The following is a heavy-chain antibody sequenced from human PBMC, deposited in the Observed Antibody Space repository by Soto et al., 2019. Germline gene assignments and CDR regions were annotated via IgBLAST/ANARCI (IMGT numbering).Heavy chain of an antibody. D-gene: IGHD7-27*01. V-gene: IGHV4-39*01. Sequence: SETLSLTCTVSGGSISSSSYYWGWIRQPPGKGLEWIGSIYYSGSTYYNPSLKSRVTISVDTSKNQFSLKLSSVTAADTAVYYCARHQRKLGNLFDYWGQGTLVTVSS. CDR2: IYYSGST. CDR3: ARHQRKLGNLFDY. J-gene: IGHJ4*02. CDR1: GGSISSSSYY.